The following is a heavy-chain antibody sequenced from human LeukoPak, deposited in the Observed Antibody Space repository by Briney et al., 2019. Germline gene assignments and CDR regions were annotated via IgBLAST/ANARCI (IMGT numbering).Heavy chain of an antibody. CDR1: GYTFTSYD. V-gene: IGHV1-8*01. CDR2: MNPNSGNT. J-gene: IGHJ6*02. Sequence: GASVNVSCKASGYTFTSYDINWVRQATGQGLEWMGWMNPNSGNTGYAQKFLGRVTMTRNTSIRTAYMELSSLRSEDTAVYYCARGPDYDFWSGYPESYYYYGMDVWGQGTTVTVSS. CDR3: ARGPDYDFWSGYPESYYYYGMDV. D-gene: IGHD3-3*01.